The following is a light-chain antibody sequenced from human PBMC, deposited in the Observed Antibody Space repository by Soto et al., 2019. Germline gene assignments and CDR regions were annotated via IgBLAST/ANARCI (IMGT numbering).Light chain of an antibody. J-gene: IGKJ4*01. CDR2: DAT. Sequence: DIQMTQSPSSLSASVGDRVTISCQASKYVDNYVNWCQHKPGKAPKLLIFDATNLETGVPTRFSGSGSGTDFKFTISSLQPEDVATYYCQQHDPFPALTFGGGTKVAIK. V-gene: IGKV1-33*01. CDR3: QQHDPFPALT. CDR1: KYVDNY.